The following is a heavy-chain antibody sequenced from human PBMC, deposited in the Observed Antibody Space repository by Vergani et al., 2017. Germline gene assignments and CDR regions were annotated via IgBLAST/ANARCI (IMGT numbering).Heavy chain of an antibody. CDR2: IRYDGSNK. D-gene: IGHD6-13*01. CDR3: AKAIAAAGQSRTGGVDY. Sequence: QVQLVESGGGVVQPGESLRLSCAASGFPFSTYGMHWVRQAPGKGLEWVAFIRYDGSNKYYADSVKGRFTISRDNSKNTLYLQMNSLRAEDTAVYYCAKAIAAAGQSRTGGVDYWGQGTLVTVSS. V-gene: IGHV3-30*02. J-gene: IGHJ4*02. CDR1: GFPFSTYG.